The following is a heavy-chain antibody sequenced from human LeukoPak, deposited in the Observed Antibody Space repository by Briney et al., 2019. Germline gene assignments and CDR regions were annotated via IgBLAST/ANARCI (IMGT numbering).Heavy chain of an antibody. CDR1: GFTFSSIA. CDR2: ISDSGGST. Sequence: GGSLRLSCAASGFTFSSIAMSWVRQAPGKGLEWVSGISDSGGSTYYADSVKGRFTISRDNSKNLLYLQMSSLRAEDTAVYYCAKQDPYSSAWYPWGQGTLVTVSS. J-gene: IGHJ5*02. D-gene: IGHD6-19*01. V-gene: IGHV3-23*01. CDR3: AKQDPYSSAWYP.